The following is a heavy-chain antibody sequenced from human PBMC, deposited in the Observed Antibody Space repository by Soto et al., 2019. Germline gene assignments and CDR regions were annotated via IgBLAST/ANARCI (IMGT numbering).Heavy chain of an antibody. CDR2: LSYAGRT. V-gene: IGHV4-61*08. J-gene: IGHJ6*02. CDR3: ARDWELLPCYVMDV. CDR1: GDSVSSGGNF. D-gene: IGHD2-15*01. Sequence: QVQLQQSGPGQVKPSETLSLSCSVFGDSVSSGGNFWTWIRQPPGKGLEWIGSLSYAGRTNYNPSLKSRVNISLDASKNQFSLQLASVTAADTAVYFCARDWELLPCYVMDVWGQGTTVTVSS.